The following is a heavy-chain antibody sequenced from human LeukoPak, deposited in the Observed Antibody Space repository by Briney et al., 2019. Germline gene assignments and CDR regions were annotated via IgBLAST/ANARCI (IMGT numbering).Heavy chain of an antibody. J-gene: IGHJ6*02. D-gene: IGHD3-10*01. CDR2: INHSGST. Sequence: PSETLSLTCAVYGGSFSGYYWSWIRQPPGKGLEWIGEINHSGSTNYNPSLKSRVTISVDTSKNQFSLKLSSVTAADTAVYYCARGRYYGSGSYYPRYYGMDVWGQGTTVTVSS. CDR3: ARGRYYGSGSYYPRYYGMDV. CDR1: GGSFSGYY. V-gene: IGHV4-34*01.